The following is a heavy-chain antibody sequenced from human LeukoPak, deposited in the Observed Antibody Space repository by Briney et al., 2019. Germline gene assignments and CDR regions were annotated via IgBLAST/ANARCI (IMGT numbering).Heavy chain of an antibody. CDR3: AAESERWLVRS. D-gene: IGHD6-19*01. J-gene: IGHJ4*02. CDR1: GGSIRNYF. V-gene: IGHV4-59*01. CDR2: IYYSGSTNY. Sequence: PSETLSLTCTVSGGSIRNYFWSWIRQPPGKGLEWIGYIYYSGSTNYNYNPSLKSRVSISVDTSKSQFSLKLSSVTAADTAVYYCAAESERWLVRSWGQGTLVTVSS.